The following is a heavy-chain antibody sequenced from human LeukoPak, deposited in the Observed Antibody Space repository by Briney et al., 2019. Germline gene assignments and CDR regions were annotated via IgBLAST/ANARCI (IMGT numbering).Heavy chain of an antibody. D-gene: IGHD5-12*01. CDR1: GYSISSGHF. V-gene: IGHV4-38-2*02. Sequence: SETLSLTCTVSGYSISSGHFWGWIRQPPGKGLEWIGSIFHSGSTYYNPSLKSRVTISVDTSKNQFSLKLSSVTAADTAVYYCARDYSGYDPAYYYYYYYMDVWGKGTTVTISS. J-gene: IGHJ6*03. CDR3: ARDYSGYDPAYYYYYYYMDV. CDR2: IFHSGST.